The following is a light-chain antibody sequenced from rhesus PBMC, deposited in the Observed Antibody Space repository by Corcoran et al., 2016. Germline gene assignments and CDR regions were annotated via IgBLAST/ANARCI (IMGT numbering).Light chain of an antibody. J-gene: IGKJ2*01. CDR3: QQGYSTPYS. CDR2: YAN. CDR1: QGISSY. V-gene: IGKV1-32*03. Sequence: DIQMSQSPSSLSASVGDRVTITCRASQGISSYLNWYQQKPGKAPKLLIYYANSLASGVPSMFSGSGAGTDYNLTISSLQPEDFATYYCQQGYSTPYSFGQGTKVEIK.